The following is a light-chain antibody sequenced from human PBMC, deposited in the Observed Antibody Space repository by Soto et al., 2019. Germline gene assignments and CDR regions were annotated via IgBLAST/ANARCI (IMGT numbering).Light chain of an antibody. CDR2: DAS. CDR1: QSVSSY. J-gene: IGKJ4*01. Sequence: EIVLTQSPATLSLSPGERATLSCRASQSVSSYLAWYQQKPGQAPRLLIYDASTRATGIPGRFSGSGSGTDFTLTISSPGAEDVAVYYCQQRSNWPLTFGGGTRVEIK. CDR3: QQRSNWPLT. V-gene: IGKV3-11*01.